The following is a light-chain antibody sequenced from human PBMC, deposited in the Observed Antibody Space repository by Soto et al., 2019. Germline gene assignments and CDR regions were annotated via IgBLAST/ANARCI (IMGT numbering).Light chain of an antibody. Sequence: IQMTQSPSSLSASVGDTVTITCRASQGISSAFAWYQQKPGKVPRLLIYDVFNLQSGVPSRFSGSGSGTDFTLTISRLQPEDFATYYCQQLETYPLTFGQGTRLEVK. CDR1: QGISSA. J-gene: IGKJ5*01. V-gene: IGKV1-13*02. CDR2: DVF. CDR3: QQLETYPLT.